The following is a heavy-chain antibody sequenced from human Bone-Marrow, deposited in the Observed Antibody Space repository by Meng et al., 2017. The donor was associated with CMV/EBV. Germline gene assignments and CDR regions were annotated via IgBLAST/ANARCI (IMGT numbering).Heavy chain of an antibody. CDR3: ARDQQTSLAY. CDR1: GYTFTGYY. J-gene: IGHJ4*02. D-gene: IGHD2-21*01. CDR2: INPNSGGA. Sequence: ASVKVSCEASGYTFTGYYMHWVRQAPGQGLEWMGWINPNSGGANYAQKFQGRVTMTRDTSISTVYMELSRLTFDDTAVYYCARDQQTSLAYWGQGTLVTVSS. V-gene: IGHV1-2*02.